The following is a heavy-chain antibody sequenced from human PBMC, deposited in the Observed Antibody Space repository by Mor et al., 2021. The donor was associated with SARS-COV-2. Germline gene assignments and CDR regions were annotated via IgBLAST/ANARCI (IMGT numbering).Heavy chain of an antibody. CDR3: AKDLYDSSGDYAFD. D-gene: IGHD3-22*01. CDR2: ISYDGSNK. V-gene: IGHV3-30*18. Sequence: SYGMHWVRQAPGKGLEWVAVISYDGSNKYYADSVKGRFTISRDNSKNTLYLQMNSLRAEDTAVYYCAKDLYDSSGDYAFD. J-gene: IGHJ3*01. CDR1: SYG.